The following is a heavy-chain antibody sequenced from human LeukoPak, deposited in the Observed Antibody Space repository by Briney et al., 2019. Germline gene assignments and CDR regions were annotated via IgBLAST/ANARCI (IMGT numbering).Heavy chain of an antibody. CDR3: ARHFPYCGGDCPYYYMDV. V-gene: IGHV4-4*09. Sequence: SETLSFTCSVSGASISSGYWSWIRQPPGKGLEWIGNIYSSETTKYNPSLRSRATISGDTSKNQFSLKLSSVTAADTAVYYCARHFPYCGGDCPYYYMDVWGKGTTVTVSS. CDR1: GASISSGY. J-gene: IGHJ6*03. D-gene: IGHD2-21*02. CDR2: IYSSETT.